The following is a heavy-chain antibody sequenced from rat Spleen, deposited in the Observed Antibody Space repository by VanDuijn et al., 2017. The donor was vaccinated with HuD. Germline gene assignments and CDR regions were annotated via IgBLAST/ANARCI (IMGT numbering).Heavy chain of an antibody. D-gene: IGHD1-1*01. CDR2: INPAGSNT. Sequence: EVQLVESGGGLVQPGSPLKLSCAASGFTVRSNWLNWIRQAPGKGLEWIATINPAGSNTYYSDTVKGRFTISRDNAKSTLFLQIDSLRSEDTATYYCTTVLQGHGFAYWGQGTLVTVSS. CDR3: TTVLQGHGFAY. V-gene: IGHV5-35*01. J-gene: IGHJ3*01. CDR1: GFTVRSNW.